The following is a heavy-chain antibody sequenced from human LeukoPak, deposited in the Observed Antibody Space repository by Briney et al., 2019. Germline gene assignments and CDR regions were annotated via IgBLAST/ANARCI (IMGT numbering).Heavy chain of an antibody. CDR3: ARQGGTTIFGVAHPGGAFDI. CDR1: GGTFSSYA. Sequence: GSSVKVSCKASGGTFSSYAISWVRQAPGQGLEWMGRIIPILGIANYAQRVQGRVTMSTDESRTTAYMELRSLISEDSAVYYCARQGGTTIFGVAHPGGAFDIWGQGTMVTVSS. D-gene: IGHD3-3*01. CDR2: IIPILGIA. J-gene: IGHJ3*02. V-gene: IGHV1-69*04.